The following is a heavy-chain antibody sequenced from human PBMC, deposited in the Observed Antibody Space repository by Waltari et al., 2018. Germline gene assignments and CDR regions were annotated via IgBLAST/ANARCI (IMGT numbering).Heavy chain of an antibody. CDR2: IYSGGST. D-gene: IGHD6-19*01. J-gene: IGHJ4*02. Sequence: EVQLLESGGGLVQPGGSLRLSCAASGFTFSSYAMSWVRQAPGKGLEWVSVIYSGGSTYYADSVKGRFTISRDNSKNTLYLQMNSLRAEDTAVYYCAKDDQRSGFDYWGQGTLATVSS. V-gene: IGHV3-23*03. CDR1: GFTFSSYA. CDR3: AKDDQRSGFDY.